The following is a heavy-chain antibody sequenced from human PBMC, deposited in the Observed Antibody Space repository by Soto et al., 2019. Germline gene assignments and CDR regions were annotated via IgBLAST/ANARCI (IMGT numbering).Heavy chain of an antibody. CDR1: GGSFSGYY. V-gene: IGHV4-34*01. Sequence: SETLSLACAVYGGSFSGYYWSWIRQPPGKGLGWIGEINHSGSTYNNPSLRSRVSMPIDTSKDQFSLKLKSVTAADTALYFCARQRTSVVTKAYFDVWGPGSLVTASA. CDR2: INHSGST. J-gene: IGHJ4*02. D-gene: IGHD2-21*02. CDR3: ARQRTSVVTKAYFDV.